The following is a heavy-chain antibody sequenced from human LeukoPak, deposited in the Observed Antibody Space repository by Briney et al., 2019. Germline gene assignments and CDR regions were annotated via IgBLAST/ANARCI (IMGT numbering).Heavy chain of an antibody. J-gene: IGHJ4*02. D-gene: IGHD3-22*01. CDR1: GLTFSDYG. CDR3: ARASRSGYDY. Sequence: GGSLRLSCAASGLTFSDYGMNWVRQAPGKGLEWLSYISHRSSAIYYADSVKGRFTISRDNAKNSLYLQVNSLRDEDTAVYYCARASRSGYDYWGQGTLVTVSS. V-gene: IGHV3-48*02. CDR2: ISHRSSAI.